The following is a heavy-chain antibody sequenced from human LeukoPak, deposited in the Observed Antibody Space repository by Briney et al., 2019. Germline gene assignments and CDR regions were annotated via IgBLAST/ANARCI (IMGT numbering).Heavy chain of an antibody. V-gene: IGHV3-21*01. CDR3: ARDKGAARRSPWAFDAFDI. D-gene: IGHD6-6*01. CDR1: GFTFSSYS. CDR2: ISSSSSYI. J-gene: IGHJ3*02. Sequence: GGSLRLSCAASGFTFSSYSMNWVRQAPGKGLEWVSSISSSSSYIYYADSVKGRFTISRDNAKNSLYLQMNSLRAEDTAVYYCARDKGAARRSPWAFDAFDIWGQGTMVTVSS.